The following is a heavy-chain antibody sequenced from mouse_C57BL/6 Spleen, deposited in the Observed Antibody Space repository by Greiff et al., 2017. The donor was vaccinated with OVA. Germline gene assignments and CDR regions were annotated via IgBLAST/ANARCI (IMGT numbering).Heavy chain of an antibody. CDR3: AISKPIYYGNYWYFDV. V-gene: IGHV1-74*01. CDR2: IHPSDSDT. Sequence: QVQLQQPGAELVKPGASVKVSCKASGYTFTSYWMHWVKQRPGQGLEWIGRIHPSDSDTNYNQKFKGKATLTVDKSSSTAYMQLSSLTSEDSAVYYCAISKPIYYGNYWYFDVWGTGTTVTVSS. J-gene: IGHJ1*03. CDR1: GYTFTSYW. D-gene: IGHD2-1*01.